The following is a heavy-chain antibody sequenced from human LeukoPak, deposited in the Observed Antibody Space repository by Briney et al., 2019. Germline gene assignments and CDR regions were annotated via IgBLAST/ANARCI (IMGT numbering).Heavy chain of an antibody. V-gene: IGHV4-31*03. D-gene: IGHD2-2*01. Sequence: PSETLSLTCTVSGGSISSGGYYWSWIRQHPGRGLEWIGYIYYSGSTYNNPSLKSRVTISVDTSKNQFSLKLSSVTAADTAVYYCARGLPLGVPAATLNWFGPWGQGTLVTVSS. CDR3: ARGLPLGVPAATLNWFGP. J-gene: IGHJ5*02. CDR2: IYYSGST. CDR1: GGSISSGGYY.